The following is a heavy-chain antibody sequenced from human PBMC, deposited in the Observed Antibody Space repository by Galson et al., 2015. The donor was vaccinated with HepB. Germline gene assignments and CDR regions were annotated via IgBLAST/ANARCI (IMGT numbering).Heavy chain of an antibody. V-gene: IGHV3-30*18. J-gene: IGHJ4*02. CDR2: ISSDGSNR. D-gene: IGHD6-19*01. Sequence: SLRLSCAASGFTFSNYAMHWVRQAPGKGLEWVAVISSDGSNRSYADSVKGRFTISRDNSKTTLYLQMNSLRAEDTALYYCAKDPYLYSALAGTMAGFDYWGQGTLVTVSS. CDR3: AKDPYLYSALAGTMAGFDY. CDR1: GFTFSNYA.